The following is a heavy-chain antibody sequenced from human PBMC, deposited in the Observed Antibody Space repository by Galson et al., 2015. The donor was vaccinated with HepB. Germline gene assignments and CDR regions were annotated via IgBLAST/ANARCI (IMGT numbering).Heavy chain of an antibody. V-gene: IGHV1-69*13. J-gene: IGHJ4*02. D-gene: IGHD3-3*01. CDR2: IIPIFGTA. CDR1: GGTFSSYA. CDR3: ARLTYYDFWSGYYTGAFDY. Sequence: SVKVSCKASGGTFSSYAISWVRQAPGQGLEWMGGIIPIFGTANYAQKFQGRVTITADESTSTAYMELSSLRSEDTAVYYCARLTYYDFWSGYYTGAFDYWGQGTLVTVSS.